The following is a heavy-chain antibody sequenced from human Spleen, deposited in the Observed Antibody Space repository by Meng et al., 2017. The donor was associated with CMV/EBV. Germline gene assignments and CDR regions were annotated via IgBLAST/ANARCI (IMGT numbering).Heavy chain of an antibody. J-gene: IGHJ4*02. D-gene: IGHD1-7*01. CDR1: GFTFSDYY. CDR2: ISSSGNTI. CDR3: ASPATLENWNYDY. Sequence: GESLKISCAASGFTFSDYYMSWIRQAPGKGLEWVSYISSSGNTIYYADSVRGRFTISRDNAKNSLYLLMNSLRAEDTAVYYCASPATLENWNYDYWGQGTLVTVSS. V-gene: IGHV3-11*01.